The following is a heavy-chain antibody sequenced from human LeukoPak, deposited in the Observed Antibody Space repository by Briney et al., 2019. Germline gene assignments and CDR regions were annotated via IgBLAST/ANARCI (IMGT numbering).Heavy chain of an antibody. CDR1: GFTFSSYS. Sequence: GGSLRLSCAASGFTFSSYSMNWGGQAPGKGLKWVSSISSSSYIYYADSVKGRFTISRDNAKNSLYLQMNSLRAEDTAVYYCASLSAANYYDSSGYPYYFDYWGQGTLVTVSS. J-gene: IGHJ4*02. V-gene: IGHV3-21*01. CDR2: ISSSSYI. CDR3: ASLSAANYYDSSGYPYYFDY. D-gene: IGHD3-22*01.